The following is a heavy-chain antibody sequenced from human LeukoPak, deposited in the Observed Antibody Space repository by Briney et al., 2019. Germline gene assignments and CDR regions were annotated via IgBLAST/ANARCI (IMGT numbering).Heavy chain of an antibody. CDR1: GFTFSSYA. J-gene: IGHJ4*02. V-gene: IGHV3-23*01. CDR3: AKDQYIYGSSPFDY. D-gene: IGHD3-10*01. CDR2: SSGGAGKT. Sequence: GGSLRLSCAASGFTFSSYAMSWVRQAPGKRLEWVSSSSGGAGKTYYADSVKGRFTISRDNSQNTVYLQMSSLRAEDTAVYYCAKDQYIYGSSPFDYWGQGTLVTVSS.